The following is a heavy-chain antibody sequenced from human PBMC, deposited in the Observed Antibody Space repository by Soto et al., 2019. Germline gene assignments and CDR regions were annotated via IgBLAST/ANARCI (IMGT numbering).Heavy chain of an antibody. CDR1: GVTLSIYA. D-gene: IGHD2-8*02. CDR2: ISGNGADT. J-gene: IGHJ4*02. CDR3: GKERRVSYWFVCSY. V-gene: IGHV3-23*01. Sequence: EGCMRLSSASSGVTLSIYAMSWVRQAPGKGLEWVSAISGNGADTSYADSVRGRFTISRDNSKDTLFLQMNSLRADDTAVYYCGKERRVSYWFVCSYGGQGILVTGPS.